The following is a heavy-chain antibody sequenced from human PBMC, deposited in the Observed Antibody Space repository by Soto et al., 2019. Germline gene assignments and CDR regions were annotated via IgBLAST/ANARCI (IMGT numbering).Heavy chain of an antibody. V-gene: IGHV6-1*01. CDR3: ARSGPGGYIDY. Sequence: SQTPCVTCAISRSSVSSHNAAWNSIRQSPARGLEWLGRTYYRSKWYNHYAVSVKSRIAVNPDTSKNHFSLQLNSVTPEDTAVYYCARSGPGGYIDYWGQGTLVTGSS. D-gene: IGHD3-22*01. J-gene: IGHJ4*02. CDR1: RSSVSSHNAA. CDR2: TYYRSKWYN.